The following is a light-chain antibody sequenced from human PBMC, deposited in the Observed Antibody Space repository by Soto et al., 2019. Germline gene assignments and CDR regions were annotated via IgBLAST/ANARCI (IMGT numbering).Light chain of an antibody. V-gene: IGLV1-44*01. CDR3: PACAASLNGHV. J-gene: IGLJ1*01. CDR1: SSNIGTNA. CDR2: NNN. Sequence: QSVLTQPPSASGTPGQRVTISCSGGSSNIGTNAVNWDQQLPGTAPKLLIYNNNQRPSGVPDRFSGSKSGTSASLAISGLQSGDEADYYFPACAASLNGHVFATGTQLTAL.